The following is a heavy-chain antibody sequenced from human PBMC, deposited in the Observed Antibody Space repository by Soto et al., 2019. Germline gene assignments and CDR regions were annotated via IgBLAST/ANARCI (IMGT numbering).Heavy chain of an antibody. CDR2: INSDGSST. V-gene: IGHV3-74*01. J-gene: IGHJ4*02. CDR1: GFTFNIYW. Sequence: PGGSLRLSCAASGFTFNIYWMHWVRQAPGKGPVWVSRINSDGSSTGYADSVKGRFTVSRDNAKNTLFLQANSLRTEDTAAYYCVRDNDYGGFDYWGQGTLVTVSS. CDR3: VRDNDYGGFDY. D-gene: IGHD4-17*01.